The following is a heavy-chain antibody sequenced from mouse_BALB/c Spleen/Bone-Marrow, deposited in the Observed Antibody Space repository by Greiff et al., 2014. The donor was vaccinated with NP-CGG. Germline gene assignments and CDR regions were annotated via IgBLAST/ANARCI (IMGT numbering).Heavy chain of an antibody. V-gene: IGHV14-3*02. CDR2: IDPANGNT. CDR3: ARVKLWSYAMDY. J-gene: IGHJ4*01. D-gene: IGHD1-1*02. Sequence: VQLQQSGAELVKPGASVKLSCTASGFNIKDTYMHWVKQRPEQGLEWIGRIDPANGNTKYDPNFQGKATITADTSSNTAYLQLSSLTSEDTAVYYCARVKLWSYAMDYWGQGTSVTVSS. CDR1: GFNIKDTY.